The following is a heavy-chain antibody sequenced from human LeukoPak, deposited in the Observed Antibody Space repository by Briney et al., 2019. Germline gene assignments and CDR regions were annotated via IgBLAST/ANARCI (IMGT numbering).Heavy chain of an antibody. CDR1: GGSISRSSYY. D-gene: IGHD6-6*01. Sequence: SETLSLTCTVSGGSISRSSYYWGWIRQPPGNGLEWIGSIYYSGSTYYNPSLKSRVTISVDTSKNQFSLKLSSVTAADTAVYYCARSEAAPFLDTVFDYWGQGTLVTVSS. J-gene: IGHJ4*02. CDR2: IYYSGST. CDR3: ARSEAAPFLDTVFDY. V-gene: IGHV4-39*07.